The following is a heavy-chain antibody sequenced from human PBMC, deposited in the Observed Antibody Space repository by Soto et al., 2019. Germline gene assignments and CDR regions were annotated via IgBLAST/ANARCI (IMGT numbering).Heavy chain of an antibody. V-gene: IGHV3-11*01. CDR3: ASVAAAGTFSLDYYYYYGMDV. CDR1: GFTFSDYY. CDR2: ISSSGSTI. Sequence: GGSLRLSCAASGFTFSDYYMSWIRQAPGKGLERVSYISSSGSTIYYADYVKGRLTISRDNAKNSLYLQMNSLRAEDTAVYYCASVAAAGTFSLDYYYYYGMDVWGQGTTVTVSS. D-gene: IGHD6-13*01. J-gene: IGHJ6*02.